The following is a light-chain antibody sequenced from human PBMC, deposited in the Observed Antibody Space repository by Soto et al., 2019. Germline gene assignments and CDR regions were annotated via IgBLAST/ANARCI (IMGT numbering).Light chain of an antibody. CDR2: EVT. V-gene: IGLV2-8*01. CDR1: SSDVGAYKY. J-gene: IGLJ3*02. CDR3: TSYVGNDIWV. Sequence: QSALTQHPSASGSPGQSVTISCTGTSSDVGAYKYVSWYQQYPGKAPKLMIYEVTKRPSGVPDRFSGSKSGNTASLTVSGLQAEDEADYYCTSYVGNDIWVFGGGTKGTVL.